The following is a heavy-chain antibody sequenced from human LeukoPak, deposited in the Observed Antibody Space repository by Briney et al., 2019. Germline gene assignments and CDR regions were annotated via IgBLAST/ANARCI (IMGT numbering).Heavy chain of an antibody. D-gene: IGHD1-14*01. V-gene: IGHV4-59*01. Sequence: SETLSLTCTVSGGSISSYYWSWSRQPPGKGLEWIGYMYYSGSPNYNPSLESRVTISIDTSKNQFSLKLTSVTAADTAVYYCARERPGAGTDYWGQGTLVTVSS. J-gene: IGHJ4*02. CDR1: GGSISSYY. CDR3: ARERPGAGTDY. CDR2: MYYSGSP.